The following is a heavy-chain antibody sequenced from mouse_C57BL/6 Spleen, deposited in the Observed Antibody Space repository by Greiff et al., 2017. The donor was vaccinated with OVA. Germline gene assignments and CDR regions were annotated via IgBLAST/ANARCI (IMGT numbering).Heavy chain of an antibody. V-gene: IGHV1-54*01. CDR1: GYAFTNYL. CDR3: ARGRGVTTNYFDY. Sequence: QVQLQQSGAELVRPGTSVKVSCKASGYAFTNYLIEWVKQRPGQGLEWIGVINPGSGGTNYNEKFKGKATLTADKSSSTAYMQLSSLTSEDSAVYFCARGRGVTTNYFDYWGQGTTLTVSS. CDR2: INPGSGGT. J-gene: IGHJ2*01. D-gene: IGHD2-2*01.